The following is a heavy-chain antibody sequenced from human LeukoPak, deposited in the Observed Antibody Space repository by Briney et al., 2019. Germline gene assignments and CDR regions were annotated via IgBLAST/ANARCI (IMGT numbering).Heavy chain of an antibody. D-gene: IGHD3-10*02. V-gene: IGHV1-69*13. CDR3: ARDVPASN. J-gene: IGHJ4*02. CDR2: IIPIFGTA. CDR1: GYTFTGYY. Sequence: SVKVSCKASGYTFTGYYMHWVRQAPGQGLEWMGGIIPIFGTANYAQKFQGRVTITADESTSTAYMELSSLRSEDTAVYYCARDVPASNWGQGTLVTVSS.